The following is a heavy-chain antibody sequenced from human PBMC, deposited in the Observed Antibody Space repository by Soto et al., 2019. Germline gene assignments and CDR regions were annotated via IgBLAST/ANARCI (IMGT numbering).Heavy chain of an antibody. D-gene: IGHD2-15*01. CDR1: GFTFSSYG. CDR2: IWYDGSNK. Sequence: QVQLVESGGGVVQPGRSLRLSCAASGFTFSSYGMHWVRQAPGKGLEWVAVIWYDGSNKYYADSVKGRFTISRDNSKNTLYLQMNSLRAEDTAVYYCARHGGSGGLGHYGMDVWGQGTTVTVSS. J-gene: IGHJ6*02. V-gene: IGHV3-33*01. CDR3: ARHGGSGGLGHYGMDV.